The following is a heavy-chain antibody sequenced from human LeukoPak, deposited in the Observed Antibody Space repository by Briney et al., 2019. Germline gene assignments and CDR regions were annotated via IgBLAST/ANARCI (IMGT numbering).Heavy chain of an antibody. CDR3: AKEEGPTYGYFYYYMDV. CDR2: ISGSGGST. J-gene: IGHJ6*03. Sequence: GGSLRLSCAASGFTFSSYAMSWVRQAPGKGLEWVSAISGSGGSTYYADSVKGRFTISRDNSKNTLYLQMNSLRAEDTAVYYCAKEEGPTYGYFYYYMDVWGKGTTVTVSS. D-gene: IGHD3-10*01. V-gene: IGHV3-23*01. CDR1: GFTFSSYA.